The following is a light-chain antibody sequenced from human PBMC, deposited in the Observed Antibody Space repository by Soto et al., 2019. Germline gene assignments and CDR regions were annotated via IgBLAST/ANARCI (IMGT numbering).Light chain of an antibody. V-gene: IGKV3-20*01. CDR3: QQYGSSGT. CDR2: GAS. Sequence: EIVLTQSPATLSFSPGERATLSCRASQSVSSYLAWYQQKPGQAPRLLIYGASNRATGIPDRFSGSGSGTDFTLTISRLEPEDFAVYHCQQYGSSGTFGQGTKVDIK. J-gene: IGKJ1*01. CDR1: QSVSSY.